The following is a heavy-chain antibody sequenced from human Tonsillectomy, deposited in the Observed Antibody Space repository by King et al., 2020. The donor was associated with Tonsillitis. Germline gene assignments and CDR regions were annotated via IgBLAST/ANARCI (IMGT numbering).Heavy chain of an antibody. CDR1: GGSFSGYY. J-gene: IGHJ6*02. CDR2: INHSGST. Sequence: VQLQQWGAGLLKPSETLSLTCAVYGGSFSGYYWSWIRQPPGKGLEWIGEINHSGSTNYNPSLTSRVTISVDTSKNQFSLRLNSVTAADTAVYYCANRRPVYDILTGASLYGMDVWGQGTTVTVSS. CDR3: ANRRPVYDILTGASLYGMDV. D-gene: IGHD3-9*01. V-gene: IGHV4-34*01.